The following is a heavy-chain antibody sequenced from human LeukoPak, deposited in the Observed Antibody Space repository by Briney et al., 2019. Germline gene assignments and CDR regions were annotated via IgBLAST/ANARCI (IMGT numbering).Heavy chain of an antibody. CDR3: ARDRVWTRGYSYVGMGVYYFDY. J-gene: IGHJ4*02. D-gene: IGHD5-18*01. CDR2: IIPIFGTA. CDR1: GGTLSSYA. V-gene: IGHV1-69*01. Sequence: ASVKVSCKASGGTLSSYAISWVRQAPGQGLEWMGGIIPIFGTANYAQKFQGRVTITADESTSTAYMELSSLRSEDTAVYYCARDRVWTRGYSYVGMGVYYFDYWGQGTLVTVSS.